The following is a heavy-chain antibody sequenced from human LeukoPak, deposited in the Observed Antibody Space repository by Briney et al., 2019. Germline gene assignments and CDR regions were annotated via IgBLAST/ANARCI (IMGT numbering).Heavy chain of an antibody. CDR2: INPNSGGT. J-gene: IGHJ4*02. Sequence: GASVKVSCKASGYTFTGYYMHWVRQAPGQGLEWMGRINPNSGGTNYAQEFQGRVTMTRDTSISTAYMELSRLRSDDTAVYYCARAQYSSSWYYFDYWGQGTLVTVSS. V-gene: IGHV1-2*06. D-gene: IGHD6-13*01. CDR1: GYTFTGYY. CDR3: ARAQYSSSWYYFDY.